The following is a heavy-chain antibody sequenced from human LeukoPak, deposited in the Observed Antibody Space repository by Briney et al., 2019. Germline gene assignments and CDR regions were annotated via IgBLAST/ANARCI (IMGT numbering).Heavy chain of an antibody. CDR1: GGSISSYY. CDR2: IYYSGST. Sequence: SETLSLTCTVSGGSISSYYWSWIRQPPGKGLEWIGYIYYSGSTNYNPSLKSRVTISVDTSKNQFSLKLSSVTAADTAVYYCARARYCSGGSCYSDYYYYYYMDVWGKGTTVTVSS. V-gene: IGHV4-59*01. D-gene: IGHD2-15*01. J-gene: IGHJ6*03. CDR3: ARARYCSGGSCYSDYYYYYYMDV.